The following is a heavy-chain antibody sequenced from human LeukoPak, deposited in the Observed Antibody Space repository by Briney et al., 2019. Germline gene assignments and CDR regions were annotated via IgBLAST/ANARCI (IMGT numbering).Heavy chain of an antibody. J-gene: IGHJ4*02. V-gene: IGHV3-21*01. D-gene: IGHD6-19*01. CDR1: EFTFGTYS. CDR2: ISSSSTYI. CDR3: ARGAYSSGWYLDY. Sequence: GGSLRLSCAASEFTFGTYSMNWVRQAPGKGLEWVSSISSSSTYIYYADSADSLKGRFTISRDNAKNSLYLQMNSLRAEDTAVYYCARGAYSSGWYLDYWGQGTLVTVSS.